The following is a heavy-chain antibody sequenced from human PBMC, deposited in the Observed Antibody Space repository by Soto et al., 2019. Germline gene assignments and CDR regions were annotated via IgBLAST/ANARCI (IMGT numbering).Heavy chain of an antibody. Sequence: LRLSCATSGFTFSNYSMNWVRQAPGKGLEWVSCISSGSNFIYYADSVKGRFTISRDNAKNSLYLQMDSLRAEDPAVYYCASKEHSRGERSLRSGIDYWGQGTLVTVSS. CDR3: ASKEHSRGERSLRSGIDY. CDR1: GFTFSNYS. CDR2: ISSGSNFI. D-gene: IGHD5-12*01. J-gene: IGHJ4*02. V-gene: IGHV3-21*01.